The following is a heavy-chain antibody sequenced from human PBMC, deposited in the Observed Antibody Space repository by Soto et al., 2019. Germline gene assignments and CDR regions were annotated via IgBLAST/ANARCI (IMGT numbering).Heavy chain of an antibody. V-gene: IGHV4-59*01. CDR3: ARVKLERRPADAFDI. Sequence: SETLSLTCTVSGGSISSYYWSWIRQPPGKGLEWIGYIYYSGSTIYNPSLKSRVTISVETSKNQFTLKLSSVTAADTAVYYCARVKLERRPADAFDIWGQGTMVTVSS. CDR2: IYYSGST. D-gene: IGHD1-1*01. CDR1: GGSISSYY. J-gene: IGHJ3*02.